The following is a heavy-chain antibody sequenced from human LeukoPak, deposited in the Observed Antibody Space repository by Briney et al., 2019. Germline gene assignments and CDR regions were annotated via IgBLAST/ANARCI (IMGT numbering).Heavy chain of an antibody. CDR2: SYYSSKWNN. CDR3: ARHWNLLYYFDY. J-gene: IGHJ4*01. V-gene: IGHV6-1*01. Sequence: SQALSLTCAISGDSVSSNSAAWNWIRQSPSRGLEWLGRSYYSSKWNNDYAVSVKSRITINPDTSTNQFSLHLTSVTPEDTAVYYCARHWNLLYYFDYWGHGTLVTVSS. D-gene: IGHD1-1*01. CDR1: GDSVSSNSAA.